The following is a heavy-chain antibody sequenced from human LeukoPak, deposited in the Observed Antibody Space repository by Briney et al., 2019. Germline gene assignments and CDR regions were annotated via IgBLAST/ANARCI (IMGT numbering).Heavy chain of an antibody. CDR1: GFTFSSYW. Sequence: GGSLRLSCAASGFTFSSYWIHWVRQAPGKGLVWVSRINSDGSITNYADSVKGRFNISRDNAKNTLYVQMNSLRAEDTAVYYCARAGVPPATTTVDIWGQGTMVTVSS. J-gene: IGHJ3*02. V-gene: IGHV3-74*01. D-gene: IGHD2-2*01. CDR3: ARAGVPPATTTVDI. CDR2: INSDGSIT.